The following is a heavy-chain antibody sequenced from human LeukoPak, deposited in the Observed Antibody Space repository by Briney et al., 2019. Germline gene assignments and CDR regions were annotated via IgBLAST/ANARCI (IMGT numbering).Heavy chain of an antibody. Sequence: PSETLSLTCTVSGGSISSSYWSWIRQSPGKGLEWIGNIYDSGRSNYNPSLKSRVTISVDTSKDQFSLKLTSVTAGDTAVYFCARSVYSSGWYGKAHDLPTYFFDSWGQGALVTVSS. CDR1: GGSISSSY. J-gene: IGHJ4*02. CDR2: IYDSGRS. CDR3: ARSVYSSGWYGKAHDLPTYFFDS. V-gene: IGHV4-59*01. D-gene: IGHD6-19*01.